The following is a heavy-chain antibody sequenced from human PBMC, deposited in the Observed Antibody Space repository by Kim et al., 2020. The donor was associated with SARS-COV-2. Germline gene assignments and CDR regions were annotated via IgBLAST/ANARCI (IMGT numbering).Heavy chain of an antibody. CDR1: GGSFSGYY. D-gene: IGHD2-2*01. V-gene: IGHV4-34*01. Sequence: SETLSLTCAVYGGSFSGYYWSWIRQPPGKGLEWIGEINHSGSTNYNPSLKSRVTISVDTSKNQFSLKLSSVTAADTAVYYCARGKVVPAAIRLGPRLRAFDIWGQGTMVTVSS. CDR2: INHSGST. CDR3: ARGKVVPAAIRLGPRLRAFDI. J-gene: IGHJ3*02.